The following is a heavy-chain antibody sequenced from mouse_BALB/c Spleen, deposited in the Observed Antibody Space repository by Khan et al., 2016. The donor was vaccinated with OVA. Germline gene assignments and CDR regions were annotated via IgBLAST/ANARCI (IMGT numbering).Heavy chain of an antibody. Sequence: EVQLQESGPGLVRPSQSLSLTCTVTGYSITSDFAWNWIRQFPGNKLEWMGSISSTGSTSYSPSLRSRISITRDTSKNQFFLHLNSLTAEDTATYYCARSLYYSDSYAMDYWGQGTSVTVSS. V-gene: IGHV3-2*02. CDR3: ARSLYYSDSYAMDY. CDR2: ISSTGST. J-gene: IGHJ4*01. CDR1: GYSITSDFA. D-gene: IGHD2-13*01.